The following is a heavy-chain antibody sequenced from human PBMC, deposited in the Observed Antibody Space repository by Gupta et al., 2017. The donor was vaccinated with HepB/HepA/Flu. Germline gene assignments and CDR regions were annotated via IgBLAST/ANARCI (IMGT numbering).Heavy chain of an antibody. Sequence: EVQLVESVGGSVQPGGSLRLSCAASGFPFSRYWMKWVRQAPGKGLEWVANIRQDGGEKYYVDAVKGRFTISRDNAKNLLFLQMNSLRDEDTAVYYCATNSLGWGQGTLVTVSS. CDR1: GFPFSRYW. V-gene: IGHV3-7*01. CDR3: ATNSLG. D-gene: IGHD7-27*01. J-gene: IGHJ4*02. CDR2: IRQDGGEK.